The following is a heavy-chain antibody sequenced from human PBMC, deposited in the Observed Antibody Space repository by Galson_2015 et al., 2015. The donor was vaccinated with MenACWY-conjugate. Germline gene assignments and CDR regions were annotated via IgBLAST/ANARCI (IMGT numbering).Heavy chain of an antibody. V-gene: IGHV4-39*01. D-gene: IGHD2/OR15-2a*01. CDR1: GGSIHSDNYF. Sequence: ETLSLTCAVSGGSIHSDNYFWGWIRQPPGEGLEWIGSIYYGGSTYYNPSLKSRVTMSVDPSKNQFSLNLSSVTAADTAVYYCARLPRGITFVVVAPWGQGTLVTVSS. CDR3: ARLPRGITFVVVAP. CDR2: IYYGGST. J-gene: IGHJ5*02.